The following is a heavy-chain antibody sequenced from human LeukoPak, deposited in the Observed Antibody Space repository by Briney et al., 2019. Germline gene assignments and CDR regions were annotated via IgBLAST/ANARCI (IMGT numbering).Heavy chain of an antibody. CDR3: AKNPGIAANGPVDY. V-gene: IGHV3-23*01. J-gene: IGHJ4*02. Sequence: GGSLRLSCAASGFTFSSYAMSWVRQAPRKGLEWVSAISGSGGSTYYADSVKGRFTISRDNSKNTLYLQMNSLRAEDTAVYYCAKNPGIAANGPVDYWGQGTLVTVSS. CDR2: ISGSGGST. D-gene: IGHD6-25*01. CDR1: GFTFSSYA.